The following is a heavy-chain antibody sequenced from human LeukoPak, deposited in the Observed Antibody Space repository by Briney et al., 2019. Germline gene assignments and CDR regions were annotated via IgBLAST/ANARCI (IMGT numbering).Heavy chain of an antibody. V-gene: IGHV3-53*01. D-gene: IGHD4-17*01. Sequence: YPGGSLRLSCAASGFTVSSNYMSWVRQAPGKGLEWVSVIYSGGSTYYADSVKGRFTISRDNSKNTLYLQMNSLRAEDTAVYYCARGPTTRGSEYFQHWGQGTLVTVSS. J-gene: IGHJ1*01. CDR1: GFTVSSNY. CDR2: IYSGGST. CDR3: ARGPTTRGSEYFQH.